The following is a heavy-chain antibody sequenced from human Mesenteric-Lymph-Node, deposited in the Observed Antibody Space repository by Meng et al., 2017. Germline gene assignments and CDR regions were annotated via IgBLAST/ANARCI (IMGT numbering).Heavy chain of an antibody. CDR1: GYTFTSYG. CDR2: INTNTGNP. D-gene: IGHD6-19*01. Sequence: LVQSGAEGKKPGASVKVSCKASGYTFTSYGISWVRQAPGQGLEWMGWINTNTGNPTYAQGFTGRFVFSLDTSVSTAYLQISSLKAEDTAVYYCARDKIAVAGITGDYWGQGTLVTVSS. CDR3: ARDKIAVAGITGDY. J-gene: IGHJ4*02. V-gene: IGHV7-4-1*02.